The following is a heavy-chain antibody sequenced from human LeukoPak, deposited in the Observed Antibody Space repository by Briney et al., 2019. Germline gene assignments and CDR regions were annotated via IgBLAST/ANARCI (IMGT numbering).Heavy chain of an antibody. CDR1: GYSISSGYY. Sequence: KPSETLSLTCAVSGYSISSGYYWGWIRQPPGKGLEWIGSIYHSGSTYYNPSLKSRVTISVDTSKNQFSLKLSSVTAADTAVYHCARRSLGTIDYWGQGTLVTVSS. J-gene: IGHJ4*02. V-gene: IGHV4-38-2*01. D-gene: IGHD3/OR15-3a*01. CDR3: ARRSLGTIDY. CDR2: IYHSGST.